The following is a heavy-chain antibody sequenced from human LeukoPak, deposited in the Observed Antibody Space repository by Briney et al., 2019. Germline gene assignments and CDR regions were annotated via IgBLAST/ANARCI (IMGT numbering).Heavy chain of an antibody. CDR3: ARRAGGDIVVVPAANDY. J-gene: IGHJ4*02. V-gene: IGHV4-39*07. CDR1: GGSISSSSYY. D-gene: IGHD2-2*01. Sequence: SETLSLTCTVSGGSISSSSYYWGWIRQPPGKGLEWIGSIYYSGSTNYNPSLKSRVTISVDTSKNQFSLKLSSVTAADTAVYYCARRAGGDIVVVPAANDYWGQGTLVTVSS. CDR2: IYYSGST.